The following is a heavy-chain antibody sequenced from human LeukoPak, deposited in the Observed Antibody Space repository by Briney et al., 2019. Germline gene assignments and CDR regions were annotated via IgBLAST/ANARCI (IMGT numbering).Heavy chain of an antibody. CDR1: GDSITGYY. J-gene: IGHJ4*02. V-gene: IGHV4-59*08. D-gene: IGHD4-17*01. Sequence: SETLSLTCTVSGDSITGYYWTWIRQPPEKGLEWIGYIYYSGSTYYNPSLKSRVTISVDTSKNQFSLKLSSVTAADTAVYYCARADGDYPGYWGQGTLVTVSS. CDR3: ARADGDYPGY. CDR2: IYYSGST.